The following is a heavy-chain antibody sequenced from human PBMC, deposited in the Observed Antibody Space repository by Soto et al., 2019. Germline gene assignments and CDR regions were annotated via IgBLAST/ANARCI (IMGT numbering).Heavy chain of an antibody. CDR3: ARQHYATSGYYSYFDY. CDR1: GGSSRSITGY. V-gene: IGHV4-39*01. Sequence: SETLSLTCTVAGGSSRSITGYWGWIRQSPGKGLEWIGNIYYSGNTYYNPSLESRVSISVDTSKNHFSLKLSSVTAADTALYYCARQHYATSGYYSYFDYWGQGTLVTVSS. CDR2: IYYSGNT. J-gene: IGHJ4*02. D-gene: IGHD3-22*01.